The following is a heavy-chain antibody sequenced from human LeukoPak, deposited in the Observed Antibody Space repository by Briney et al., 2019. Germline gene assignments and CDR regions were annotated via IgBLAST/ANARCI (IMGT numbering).Heavy chain of an antibody. CDR3: ARDTVVVPAAIVPAEYFQH. Sequence: GGSLRLSCAASGFTFSSYWMSWVRQAPGKGLEWVANMNRDGSEKNYVDSIKGRFTISRDNAKNSLYLQMNSLRAEDTAVYYCARDTVVVPAAIVPAEYFQHWGQGTLVTVSS. CDR2: MNRDGSEK. V-gene: IGHV3-7*01. D-gene: IGHD2-2*02. J-gene: IGHJ1*01. CDR1: GFTFSSYW.